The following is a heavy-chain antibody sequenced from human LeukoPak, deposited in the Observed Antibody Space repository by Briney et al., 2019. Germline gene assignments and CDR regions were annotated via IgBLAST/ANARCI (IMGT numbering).Heavy chain of an antibody. CDR3: ARPYYYDSSGYYYDY. CDR1: GFTFSSYN. Sequence: GGSLRLSCAASGFTFSSYNMNWVRQAPGRGLEWVSSISSSSNYIYYADSVKGRFTISRDNAKNSLYLQMNSLRAEDTAVYYCARPYYYDSSGYYYDYWAREPWSPSPQ. V-gene: IGHV3-21*01. J-gene: IGHJ4*02. D-gene: IGHD3-22*01. CDR2: ISSSSNYI.